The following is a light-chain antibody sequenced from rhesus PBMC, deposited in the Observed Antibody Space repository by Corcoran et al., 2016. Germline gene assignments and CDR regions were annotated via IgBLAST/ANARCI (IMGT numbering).Light chain of an antibody. Sequence: DIVMTQTPLSLPVTPGEPASISCRSSQSLLHSNGNTYLHWYLQKPGQSPRLLIYKVTNRESGVPDRFRGSGSGTDFTMKISRVEPDDVGVYYCMQSTKDPYSFGQGTKVEIK. CDR3: MQSTKDPYS. CDR1: QSLLHSNGNTY. CDR2: KVT. V-gene: IGKV2S3*01. J-gene: IGKJ2*01.